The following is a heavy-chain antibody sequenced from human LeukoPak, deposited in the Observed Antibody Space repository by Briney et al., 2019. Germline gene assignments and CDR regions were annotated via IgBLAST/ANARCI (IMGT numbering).Heavy chain of an antibody. CDR2: INHSGST. J-gene: IGHJ4*02. V-gene: IGHV4-34*01. Sequence: NASETLSLTCAVYGGSFSGYYWSWIRQPPGKGLEWIGEINHSGSTNYNPSLKSRATISVDTSKNQFSLKLSSVTAADTAVYYCARGFNGSGWYYFDYWGQGTLVTVSS. D-gene: IGHD6-19*01. CDR1: GGSFSGYY. CDR3: ARGFNGSGWYYFDY.